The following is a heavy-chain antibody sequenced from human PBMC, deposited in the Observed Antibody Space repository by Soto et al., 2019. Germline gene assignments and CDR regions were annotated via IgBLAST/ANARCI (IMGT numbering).Heavy chain of an antibody. CDR3: AALSLRDVTWDYYGMDV. CDR1: GFTFTSSA. V-gene: IGHV1-58*02. J-gene: IGHJ6*02. D-gene: IGHD3-16*02. Sequence: QMQLVQSGPEVKKPGTSVKVSCKASGFTFTSSAMQWVRQARGQRLEWIGWIVVGSGNTNYAQKFQERVTITRDMATSTAYMELSSLRSEDTAVYYCAALSLRDVTWDYYGMDVWGQGTTVTVSS. CDR2: IVVGSGNT.